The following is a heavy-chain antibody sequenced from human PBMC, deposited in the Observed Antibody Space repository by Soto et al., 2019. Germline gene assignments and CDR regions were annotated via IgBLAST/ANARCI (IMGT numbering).Heavy chain of an antibody. Sequence: GESLKISCKGSGYSFTSYWIGWVRQMPGKGLEWMGIIYPGDSDTRYSPSFQGQVTISADKSISTAYLQWSILKASDTAMYYCARIGPVYDSSGYYSHYFDYWGQGT. V-gene: IGHV5-51*01. CDR1: GYSFTSYW. CDR3: ARIGPVYDSSGYYSHYFDY. CDR2: IYPGDSDT. D-gene: IGHD3-22*01. J-gene: IGHJ4*02.